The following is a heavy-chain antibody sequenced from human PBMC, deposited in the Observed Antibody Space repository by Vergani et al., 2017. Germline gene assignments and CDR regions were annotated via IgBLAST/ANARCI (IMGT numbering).Heavy chain of an antibody. J-gene: IGHJ5*01. CDR2: IKSDGCIT. CDR3: ASASCIETCYMSNWLDS. V-gene: IGHV3-74*03. D-gene: IGHD3-9*01. Sequence: DVHLAESGGGFFQPGGSLRLSCSASGFSFNSSWMHWVRQVPGKGLLWVSRIKSDGCITAYADSVKGRFTISRDNAQNTLYLEMNSLWVEDTGVYYCASASCIETCYMSNWLDSWGQGTLVTVSS. CDR1: GFSFNSSW.